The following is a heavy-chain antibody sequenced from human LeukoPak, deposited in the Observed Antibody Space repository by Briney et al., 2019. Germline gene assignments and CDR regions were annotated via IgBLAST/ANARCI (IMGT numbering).Heavy chain of an antibody. D-gene: IGHD1-26*01. V-gene: IGHV3-23*01. CDR1: GFTFSSYA. CDR2: ISGSGGST. Sequence: PGGSLRLSCAASGFTFSSYAMSWVRQAPGKGLEWVSAISGSGGSTYYADSVKGRFTISRDNSKNTLYLQMNSLRAEDTAVYYCAEDGLKVGSPDAFDIWGQGTMVTVSS. J-gene: IGHJ3*02. CDR3: AEDGLKVGSPDAFDI.